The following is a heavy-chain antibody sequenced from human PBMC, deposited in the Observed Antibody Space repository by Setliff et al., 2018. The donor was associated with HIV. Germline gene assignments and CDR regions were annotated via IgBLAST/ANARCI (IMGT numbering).Heavy chain of an antibody. Sequence: GESLTISCAASGFTFSTYWMSWVRQAPGKGLAWVANIKQDGSEKYYVDSVKGRFTISRDNAKSSLYLQMNSLRAEDTAVYYCARGRQGGRYCSGVSCRGGYYYYYMDVWGKGTTVTVSS. CDR2: IKQDGSEK. J-gene: IGHJ6*03. CDR1: GFTFSTYW. CDR3: ARGRQGGRYCSGVSCRGGYYYYYMDV. D-gene: IGHD2-15*01. V-gene: IGHV3-7*03.